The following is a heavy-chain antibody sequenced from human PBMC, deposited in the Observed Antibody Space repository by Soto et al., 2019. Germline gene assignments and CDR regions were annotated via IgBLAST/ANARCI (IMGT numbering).Heavy chain of an antibody. D-gene: IGHD1-26*01. CDR1: GFTFSTYG. CDR2: ISYDGSNK. V-gene: IGHV3-30*19. J-gene: IGHJ4*02. CDR3: ARDLRRYSGSYTPDY. Sequence: QVQLVESGGGVVQPGRSLRLSCAASGFTFSTYGMHWVRQAPGKGLEWVAVISYDGSNKYYADSVKGRFTISRDNSKNTVYLQMNSLKAEDTAVDYCARDLRRYSGSYTPDYWGQGTLVTVSS.